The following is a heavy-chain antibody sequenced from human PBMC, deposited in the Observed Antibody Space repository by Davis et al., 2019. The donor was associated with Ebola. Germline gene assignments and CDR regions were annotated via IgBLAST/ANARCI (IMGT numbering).Heavy chain of an antibody. J-gene: IGHJ5*02. CDR2: IYYSGST. CDR1: GGSISSGGYY. CDR3: ARWLRFHGFDP. Sequence: LRLSCTVSGGSISSGGYYWSWIRQHPGKGLEWIGYIYYSGSTYYNPSLKSRVTISVDTSKNQFSLKLSSVTAADTAVYYCARWLRFHGFDPWGQGTLVTVSS. V-gene: IGHV4-31*03. D-gene: IGHD5-12*01.